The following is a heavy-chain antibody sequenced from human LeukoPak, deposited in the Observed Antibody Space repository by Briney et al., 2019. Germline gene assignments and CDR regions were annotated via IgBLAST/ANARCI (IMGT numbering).Heavy chain of an antibody. V-gene: IGHV4-31*03. J-gene: IGHJ2*01. CDR2: INHSGST. D-gene: IGHD3-22*01. CDR3: ARAARQGFTMIVVPFFYFDL. Sequence: PSQTLSLTCTVSGGSISSGASDWGWIRQHPKRGLEWVGYINHSGSTYYNPSLRSRVTMSVDTSKNQFSLKLGSVTAADSAVYYCARAARQGFTMIVVPFFYFDLWGRGTLVTVSS. CDR1: GGSISSGASD.